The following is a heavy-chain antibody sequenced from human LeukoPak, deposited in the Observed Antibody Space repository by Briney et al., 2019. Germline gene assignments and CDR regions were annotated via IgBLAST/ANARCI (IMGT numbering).Heavy chain of an antibody. CDR1: GFTFSSYA. CDR3: TTLRLDYYGDYLDY. Sequence: PGGSLRLSCAASGFTFSSYAMSWVRQAPGKGLEWVGRIKSKTDGGTTDYAAPVKGRFTISRDDSKNTLYLQMNSLKTEDTAVYYCTTLRLDYYGDYLDYWGQGTLVTVSS. CDR2: IKSKTDGGTT. D-gene: IGHD4-17*01. J-gene: IGHJ4*02. V-gene: IGHV3-15*01.